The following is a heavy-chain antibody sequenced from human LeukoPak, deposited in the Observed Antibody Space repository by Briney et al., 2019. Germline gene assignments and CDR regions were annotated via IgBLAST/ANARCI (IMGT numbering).Heavy chain of an antibody. D-gene: IGHD3/OR15-3a*01. CDR3: AREGVGDWSNWFDP. CDR1: GGSISSGGYS. Sequence: PSETLSLTCAVSGGSISSGGYSWSWIRQPPGKGLEWIGYIYHSGSTYYNPSLKSRVTISVDRSKNQFSLKLSSVTAADTAVCYCAREGVGDWSNWFDPWGQGTLVTVSS. J-gene: IGHJ5*02. CDR2: IYHSGST. V-gene: IGHV4-30-2*01.